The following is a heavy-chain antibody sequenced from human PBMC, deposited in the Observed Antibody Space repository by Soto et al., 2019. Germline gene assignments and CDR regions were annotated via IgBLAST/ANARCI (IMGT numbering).Heavy chain of an antibody. CDR1: GFTFSSHA. Sequence: GGSLRLSCAASGFTFSSHAMSWVRQAPGEGLEWVSAISGRGDSTYHADSAKGRFTISRDNSRDTLYLEMNSLRAEDTAVYYCAKGSANYRPYYFDNWGQGTLVTVSS. CDR2: ISGRGDST. V-gene: IGHV3-23*01. D-gene: IGHD3-10*01. CDR3: AKGSANYRPYYFDN. J-gene: IGHJ4*01.